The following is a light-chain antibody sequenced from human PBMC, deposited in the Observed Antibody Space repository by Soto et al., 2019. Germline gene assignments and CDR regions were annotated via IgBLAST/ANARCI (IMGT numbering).Light chain of an antibody. Sequence: DIQMTQSPSTLSASVGDRVTITCRASQYIHSYLAWYQQKPGEAPKLLIYEAANLERGVPSRFSGSGTGTEFTLTISSLQPDDFATYYCQQSNNYPWTFGQGTRVEI. CDR2: EAA. V-gene: IGKV1-5*03. CDR1: QYIHSY. J-gene: IGKJ1*01. CDR3: QQSNNYPWT.